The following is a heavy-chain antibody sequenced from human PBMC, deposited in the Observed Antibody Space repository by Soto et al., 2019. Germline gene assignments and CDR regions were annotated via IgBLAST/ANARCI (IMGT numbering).Heavy chain of an antibody. J-gene: IGHJ6*03. CDR1: GGSISSYY. CDR2: IYYSGST. Sequence: PSETLSLTCTVSGGSISSYYWSWIRQPPGKGLEWIGYIYYSGSTNYNPSLKSRVTISVDTSKNQFSLKLSSVTAADTAVYYCAREVYDFWSGSQPYYYMDVWGKGTTVTVSS. D-gene: IGHD3-3*01. V-gene: IGHV4-59*01. CDR3: AREVYDFWSGSQPYYYMDV.